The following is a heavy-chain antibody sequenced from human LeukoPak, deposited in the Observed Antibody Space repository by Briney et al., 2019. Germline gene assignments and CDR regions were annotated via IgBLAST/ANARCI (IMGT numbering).Heavy chain of an antibody. V-gene: IGHV3-7*04. D-gene: IGHD3/OR15-3a*01. CDR3: ARGTHYYEF. CDR1: KFTFSDYY. J-gene: IGHJ4*02. CDR2: MNQFGTEI. Sequence: PGGSLRLSCAASKFTFSDYYMTWVRQAPGKGPEWVAYMNQFGTEIKYLDSVKGRFTTSRDNAKNSLYLWMTSLTADDTAVYYCARGTHYYEFWGQGTLVIVSS.